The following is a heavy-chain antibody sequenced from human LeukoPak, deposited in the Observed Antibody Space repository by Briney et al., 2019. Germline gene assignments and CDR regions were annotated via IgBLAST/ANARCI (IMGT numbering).Heavy chain of an antibody. CDR3: AKDGQVGAIGYFDY. D-gene: IGHD1-26*01. J-gene: IGHJ4*02. V-gene: IGHV3-33*06. Sequence: GTSLRLSCAASGFIFTTYGMHWVRQAPGKGLEWVAVVWSGGNNKYYSDSVKGRFTISRDNSKNRLYLEMNSLRAEDTAVYYCAKDGQVGAIGYFDYRGQGTLVTGSS. CDR1: GFIFTTYG. CDR2: VWSGGNNK.